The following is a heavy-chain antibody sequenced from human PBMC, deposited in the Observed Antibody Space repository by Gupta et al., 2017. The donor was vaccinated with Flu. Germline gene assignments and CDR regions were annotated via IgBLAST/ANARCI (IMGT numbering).Heavy chain of an antibody. Sequence: EVQLVESGGCLVQPGGSLRLSCAASGFTFSSYWMHWVRQPPGKGRVWVSRINSDGTRTSDADSVKGRVTSSKEKAKKALYLILTSLRAEDTAGDYGATYRTFAYGCHGTMVTVFS. CDR3: ATYRTFAY. V-gene: IGHV3-74*01. CDR2: INSDGTRT. CDR1: GFTFSSYW. J-gene: IGHJ4*01. D-gene: IGHD2-21*01.